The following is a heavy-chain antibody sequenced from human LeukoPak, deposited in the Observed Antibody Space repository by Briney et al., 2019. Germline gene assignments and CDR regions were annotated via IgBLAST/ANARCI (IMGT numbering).Heavy chain of an antibody. D-gene: IGHD6-19*01. J-gene: IGHJ4*02. CDR1: GYSFSGFY. Sequence: ASVKVSCKASGYSFSGFYMHWVRQAPGQGLEWMGWIIPNTGGTNYAQKFQGRVTMTRDTTISTAYMELSSLRSDDTAVYYCARGWLIVVTGTGHLDYWGQGTLVTVSS. CDR2: IIPNTGGT. CDR3: ARGWLIVVTGTGHLDY. V-gene: IGHV1-2*02.